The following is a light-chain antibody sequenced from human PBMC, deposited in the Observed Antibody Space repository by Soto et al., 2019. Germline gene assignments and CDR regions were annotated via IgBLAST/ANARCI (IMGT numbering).Light chain of an antibody. V-gene: IGKV4-1*01. CDR1: PSVLYSSNNKNY. CDR2: WAS. J-gene: IGKJ1*01. CDR3: QQYYSTPT. Sequence: DIVMTQSPDSLAVSLGERATINCKFSPSVLYSSNNKNYLAWYQQKPGQPPKLLIYWASTRESGVPDRFSGSGSGTDFTLTISSLQAEDVAVYYCQQYYSTPTFGQGTKVEIK.